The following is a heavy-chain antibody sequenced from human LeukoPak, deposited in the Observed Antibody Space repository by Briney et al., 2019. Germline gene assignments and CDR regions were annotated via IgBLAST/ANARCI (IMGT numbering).Heavy chain of an antibody. J-gene: IGHJ4*02. CDR2: IRSSGSTI. D-gene: IGHD3-22*01. CDR1: GFTFSSYE. CDR3: ARDREGYYYDSSGYFVFDY. Sequence: GGSLRLSCAASGFTFSSYEMNWVRQAPGKGLEWVSYIRSSGSTIYYADSVKGRFTISRDNAKNSLYLQMNSLRAEDTAVYYCARDREGYYYDSSGYFVFDYWGQGTLVTASS. V-gene: IGHV3-48*03.